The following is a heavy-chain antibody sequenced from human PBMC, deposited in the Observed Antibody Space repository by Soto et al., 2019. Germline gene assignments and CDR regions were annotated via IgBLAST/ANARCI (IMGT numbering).Heavy chain of an antibody. Sequence: PSETLSLTCAVYGGSFSGYYWSWIRQPPGKGLEWIGEINHSGSTNYNPSLKSRVTISVDTSKNQFSLKLSSVTAADTAVYYCASRKFRVLTGYYKGYYYYGMDVWGQGTTVTVSS. CDR2: INHSGST. V-gene: IGHV4-34*01. CDR1: GGSFSGYY. J-gene: IGHJ6*02. CDR3: ASRKFRVLTGYYKGYYYYGMDV. D-gene: IGHD3-9*01.